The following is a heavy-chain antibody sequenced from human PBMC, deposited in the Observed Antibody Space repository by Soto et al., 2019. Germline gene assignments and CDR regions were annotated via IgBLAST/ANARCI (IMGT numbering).Heavy chain of an antibody. D-gene: IGHD1-7*01. CDR3: SKKGGSVEYNWNYVPWFDP. V-gene: IGHV3-23*01. CDR1: GFTFSSYA. CDR2: ISGSGGST. J-gene: IGHJ5*02. Sequence: GGSLRLSCAASGFTFSSYAMSWVRQAPGKGLEWVSAISGSGGSTYYADSVKGRFTISRDNSKNTLYLQMNSLRAEDTAVYYCSKKGGSVEYNWNYVPWFDPWGQGTLVTVSS.